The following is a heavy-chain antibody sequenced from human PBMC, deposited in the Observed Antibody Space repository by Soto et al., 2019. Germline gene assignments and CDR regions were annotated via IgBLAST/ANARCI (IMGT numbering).Heavy chain of an antibody. Sequence: QVQLVQSGAEVKKPGASVKVSCKASGYTFTSYGISWVRQAPGQGLEWMGWISAYNGNTNYAQKLQGRVTMTTDTSTSTDYMEVRSLRSHNTAVYYCARAGGMGEHYYSHGLDVWGQGTNVTVSS. CDR2: ISAYNGNT. D-gene: IGHD2-8*02. V-gene: IGHV1-18*01. CDR3: ARAGGMGEHYYSHGLDV. J-gene: IGHJ6*02. CDR1: GYTFTSYG.